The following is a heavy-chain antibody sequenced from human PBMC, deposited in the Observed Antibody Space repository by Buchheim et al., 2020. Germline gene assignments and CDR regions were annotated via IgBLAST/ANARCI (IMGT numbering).Heavy chain of an antibody. D-gene: IGHD2-2*01. V-gene: IGHV4-59*01. CDR1: GGSISSYY. Sequence: QVQLQESGPGLVKPSETLSLTCTVPGGSISSYYWSWIRQPPGKGLEWIGYIYYSGSTNYNPSLKSRVTISVDTSKNQFSLKLSSVTAAETAVYYCARDLRSTTDVYCFDYWGRGTL. J-gene: IGHJ4*02. CDR2: IYYSGST. CDR3: ARDLRSTTDVYCFDY.